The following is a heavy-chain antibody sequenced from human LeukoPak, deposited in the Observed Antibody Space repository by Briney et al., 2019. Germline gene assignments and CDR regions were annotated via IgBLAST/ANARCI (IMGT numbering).Heavy chain of an antibody. CDR1: GGSISSSSYY. Sequence: SETLSLTCTVSGGSISSSSYYWGWIRQPPGKGLEWIGSIYHSGSTYYNPSLKSRVTIAVETSKNQFSLKLSSVTAADTAVYYCARGEMGGTFVRGVIMYYYYMDVWGKGTTVTISS. J-gene: IGHJ6*03. CDR3: ARGEMGGTFVRGVIMYYYYMDV. CDR2: IYHSGST. V-gene: IGHV4-39*07. D-gene: IGHD3-10*01.